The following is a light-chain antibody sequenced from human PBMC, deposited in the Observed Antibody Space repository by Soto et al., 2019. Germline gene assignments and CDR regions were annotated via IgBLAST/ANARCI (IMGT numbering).Light chain of an antibody. V-gene: IGLV2-14*01. CDR3: SSYTSTATPLV. Sequence: QSALTQPASVSGSPGQSITIPCTGTSSDVGGYNYVSWYQQHPGKAPKLMIYEVRNRPSGVSTRFSGSKSGNTASLTISGLQAEDEADYYCSSYTSTATPLVFGGGTKVTVL. CDR1: SSDVGGYNY. CDR2: EVR. J-gene: IGLJ2*01.